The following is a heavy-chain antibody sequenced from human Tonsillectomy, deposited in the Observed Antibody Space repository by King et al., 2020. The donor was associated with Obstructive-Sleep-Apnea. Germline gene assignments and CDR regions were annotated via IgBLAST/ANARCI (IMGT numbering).Heavy chain of an antibody. CDR3: ARVGYCGGGSCYSFDP. CDR2: INPNSGGT. CDR1: GYTFTGYY. J-gene: IGHJ5*02. Sequence: QLVQSGAEVKKPGASVKVSCKASGYTFTGYYMHWVRQAPGQGLEWMGWINPNSGGTKYDQKFQGRVTMTRDTSFSPAYMELRRLRSDDTAVYYCARVGYCGGGSCYSFDPWGQGTLVTVSS. V-gene: IGHV1-2*02. D-gene: IGHD2-15*01.